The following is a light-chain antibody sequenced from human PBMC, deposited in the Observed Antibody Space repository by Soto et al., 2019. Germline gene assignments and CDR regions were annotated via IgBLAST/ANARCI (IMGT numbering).Light chain of an antibody. CDR2: GAS. Sequence: EVVLTQSPATLSLSPGERVTLSCRASENVRTFVDWYQQKPGQAPRLLIHGASNRATGIPDRFSGSGSGTDFTLTISNLEPEDFAVYYCQQHSHWPPWTFGQGTRVEIQ. V-gene: IGKV3-11*01. CDR1: ENVRTF. CDR3: QQHSHWPPWT. J-gene: IGKJ1*01.